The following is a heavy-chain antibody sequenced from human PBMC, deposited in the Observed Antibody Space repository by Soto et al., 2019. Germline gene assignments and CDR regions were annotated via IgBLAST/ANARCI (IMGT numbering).Heavy chain of an antibody. V-gene: IGHV4-31*03. J-gene: IGHJ4*02. CDR3: ARTQAGYFTGIDY. CDR2: IYCSGGSGRT. Sequence: PSETLSLTCTVTGDSITSGGYYWRWIRHHPGKGLDWLGYIYCSGGSGRTFYTPSLRSRITLSVDTSKTQCSLNLRSVTGAEPALYLCARTQAGYFTGIDYWGQVPMGTLSS. D-gene: IGHD2-8*02. CDR1: GDSITSGGYY.